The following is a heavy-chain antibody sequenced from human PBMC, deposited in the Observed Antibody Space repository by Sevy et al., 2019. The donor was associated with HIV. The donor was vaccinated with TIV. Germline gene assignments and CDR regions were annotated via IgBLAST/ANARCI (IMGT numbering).Heavy chain of an antibody. J-gene: IGHJ6*03. V-gene: IGHV3-33*01. CDR2: IWYDGSNK. CDR3: AREEIAAAGTSTGYYYYMDA. CDR1: GFTFSSYG. D-gene: IGHD6-13*01. Sequence: GGSLRLSCAASGFTFSSYGMHWVRQAPGKGLEWVAVIWYDGSNKYYADSVKGRFTISRDNSKNTLYLQMNSLRAEDTAVYYCAREEIAAAGTSTGYYYYMDAWGKGTTVTVSS.